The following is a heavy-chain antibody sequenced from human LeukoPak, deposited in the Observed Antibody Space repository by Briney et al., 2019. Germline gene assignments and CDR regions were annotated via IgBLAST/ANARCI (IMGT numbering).Heavy chain of an antibody. CDR3: VRIYYGPDY. Sequence: ASVKVSCKASGYIFTAHYIHWVRQAPGQGLGWMGWINPNNGVTNYAQKFQGRVTMTRDTSITTAYMELSSLRSGDTAVYYCVRIYYGPDYWGQGTLVTVSS. V-gene: IGHV1-2*02. D-gene: IGHD4-17*01. CDR2: INPNNGVT. CDR1: GYIFTAHY. J-gene: IGHJ4*02.